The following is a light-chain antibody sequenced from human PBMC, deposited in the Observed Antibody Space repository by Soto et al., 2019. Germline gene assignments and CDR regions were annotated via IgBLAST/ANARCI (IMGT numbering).Light chain of an antibody. V-gene: IGKV1-33*01. J-gene: IGKJ3*01. CDR1: QDISNY. CDR3: QQRSLGT. CDR2: DAS. Sequence: DIQMTQSPSSLSASVGDRVTITCQASQDISNYLNWYQQKPGKAPKLLIYDASNLETGVPSRFSGSGSGTDFTFTISSLQPEDIATYYCQQRSLGTFGPGTKVDIK.